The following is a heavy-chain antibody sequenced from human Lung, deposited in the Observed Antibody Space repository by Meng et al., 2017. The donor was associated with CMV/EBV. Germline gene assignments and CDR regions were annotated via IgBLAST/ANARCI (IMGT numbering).Heavy chain of an antibody. CDR1: GGTFSSYT. V-gene: IGHV1-69*02. D-gene: IGHD2-2*01. Sequence: SVXVSXKASGGTFSSYTISWVRQAPGQGLEWMGRIIPILGIANYAQKFQGRVTITADKSTSTAYMELSSLRSEDTAVYYCARASSVVVPVDYWGQGTLVTVSS. CDR2: IIPILGIA. J-gene: IGHJ4*02. CDR3: ARASSVVVPVDY.